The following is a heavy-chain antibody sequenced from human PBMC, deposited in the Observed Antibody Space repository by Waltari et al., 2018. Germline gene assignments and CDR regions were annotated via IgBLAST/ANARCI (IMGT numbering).Heavy chain of an antibody. CDR3: ARGRIAPNWFDP. V-gene: IGHV1-8*03. CDR1: GYPFTTYD. J-gene: IGHJ5*02. CDR2: MNPNSGNT. Sequence: QVQLVQSGAEVKKPGASVKVPCKASGYPFTTYDINWVLLATGQGLEWMGWMNPNSGNTGYAQKFQGRVTITRNTSISTAYMELSSLRSEDTAVYYCARGRIAPNWFDPWGQGTLVTVSS. D-gene: IGHD6-13*01.